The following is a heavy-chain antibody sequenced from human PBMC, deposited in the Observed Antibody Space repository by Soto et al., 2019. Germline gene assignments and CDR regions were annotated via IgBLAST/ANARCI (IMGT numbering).Heavy chain of an antibody. D-gene: IGHD3-3*01. CDR1: GFTFSNFA. CDR3: ARERGYNGHLDY. CDR2: TSYDGSKT. V-gene: IGHV3-30-3*01. Sequence: QVQLVESGGGVVQPGRSLRLSCAASGFTFSNFAMHWVRQAPGKGLEWVAVTSYDGSKTYYADSVRGRFTISRDTSTNTLYLQMKSRRGEDTAVYYCARERGYNGHLDYWGQGTLVTVSS. J-gene: IGHJ4*01.